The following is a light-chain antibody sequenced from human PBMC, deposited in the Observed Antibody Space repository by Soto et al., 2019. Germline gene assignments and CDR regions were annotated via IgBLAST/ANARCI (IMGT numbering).Light chain of an antibody. J-gene: IGKJ5*01. CDR1: QGISSY. Sequence: IQLTQSPSSLSASVGDRVTITCRASQGISSYLAWYQQKPGKAPKLLIYAASTLQSGVPSRFSGSGFGTDFTLTISSLQPEDFATYYCQQLNGYPITFGQGTRLENK. CDR2: AAS. V-gene: IGKV1-9*01. CDR3: QQLNGYPIT.